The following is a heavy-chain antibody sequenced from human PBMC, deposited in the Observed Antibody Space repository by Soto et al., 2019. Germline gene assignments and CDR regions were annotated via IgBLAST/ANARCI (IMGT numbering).Heavy chain of an antibody. CDR3: ASSKRDSLTGYSYYDYYGMDV. CDR1: GFTFSSYS. V-gene: IGHV3-21*01. CDR2: ISSSSSYI. D-gene: IGHD3-9*01. Sequence: GGSLRLSCAASGFTFSSYSMNWVRQAPGKGLEWVSSISSSSSYIYYADSVKGRFTISRDNAKNSLYLQMNSLRAEDTAVYYCASSKRDSLTGYSYYDYYGMDVWGQGTTVTVSS. J-gene: IGHJ6*02.